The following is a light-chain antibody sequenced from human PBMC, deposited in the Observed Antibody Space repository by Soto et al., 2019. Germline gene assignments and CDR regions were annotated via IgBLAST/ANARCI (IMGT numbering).Light chain of an antibody. CDR2: GAS. J-gene: IGKJ4*01. CDR1: QSVSAN. V-gene: IGKV3D-15*01. Sequence: EIVMPQSPASVSVSPGESSTLSCRASQSVSANLAWYQQKFGQAPRLLIYGASTRATGIAARFSGSGSGTEFTLTISSLQSEDFAVYYCQQYNDWPLTFGGGTKVDIK. CDR3: QQYNDWPLT.